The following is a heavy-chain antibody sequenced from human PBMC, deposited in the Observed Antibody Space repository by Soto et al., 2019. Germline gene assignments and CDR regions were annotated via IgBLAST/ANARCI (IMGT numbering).Heavy chain of an antibody. D-gene: IGHD1-26*01. Sequence: SETLSLTCTVSGGSISSSSDYWGWIRQPPGKGLEWIGSIYYSGSTYYNPSLKSRVTISVDTSKNQSSLKLSSVTAADTAVYYCARHASGSYSFGGWFDPWGQGTLVTVSS. J-gene: IGHJ5*02. CDR2: IYYSGST. V-gene: IGHV4-39*01. CDR1: GGSISSSSDY. CDR3: ARHASGSYSFGGWFDP.